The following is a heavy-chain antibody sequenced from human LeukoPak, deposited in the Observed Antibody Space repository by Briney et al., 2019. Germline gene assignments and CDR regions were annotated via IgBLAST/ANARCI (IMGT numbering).Heavy chain of an antibody. Sequence: SETLSLTCTVSGGSISSYYWSWIRQPPGKGLEWIGYIYYSGSTNYNPSLKSQVTISVDTSKNQFSLKLSSVTAADTAVYYCARGLSWFDPWGQGTLVTVSS. CDR2: IYYSGST. CDR3: ARGLSWFDP. CDR1: GGSISSYY. D-gene: IGHD6-19*01. J-gene: IGHJ5*02. V-gene: IGHV4-59*01.